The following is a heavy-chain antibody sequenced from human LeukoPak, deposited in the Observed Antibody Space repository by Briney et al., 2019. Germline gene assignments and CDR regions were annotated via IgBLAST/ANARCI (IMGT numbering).Heavy chain of an antibody. CDR3: GRLRAVATSYYFDY. CDR1: GFTFSSYG. D-gene: IGHD6-19*01. V-gene: IGHV3-48*02. J-gene: IGHJ4*02. Sequence: PGGSLRLSCAPSGFTFSSYGMLWIRQAPGKGLEWVSYISSSGSTIYYADSVKGRFTISRDNAKNSLYLQMNSLRDEDTAVYYCGRLRAVATSYYFDYWGQGTLVTVSS. CDR2: ISSSGSTI.